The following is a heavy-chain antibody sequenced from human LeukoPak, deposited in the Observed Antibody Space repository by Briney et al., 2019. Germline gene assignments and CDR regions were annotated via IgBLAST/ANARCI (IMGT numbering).Heavy chain of an antibody. CDR1: GFNFNYFA. V-gene: IGHV3-23*01. Sequence: GGSLRLSCSASGFNFNYFAMSWIRQAPRKRLEWVSTIGDSGSGGSYADSVRGRFTISRDNSKNIVYLQVHSLRVDDSAVYYCSRIKYGGNSGYHFDYWGQGTLVTVSS. J-gene: IGHJ4*02. CDR3: SRIKYGGNSGYHFDY. D-gene: IGHD4-23*01. CDR2: IGDSGSGG.